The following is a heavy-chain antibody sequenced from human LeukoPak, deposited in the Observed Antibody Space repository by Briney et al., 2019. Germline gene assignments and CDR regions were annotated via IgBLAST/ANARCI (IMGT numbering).Heavy chain of an antibody. V-gene: IGHV1-24*01. D-gene: IGHD6-19*01. Sequence: GASVKVSCKVSGYIFTELSMHWVRQAPGKGLEWMGGFDPENGETIYAQKFQGRVTMTEDTSTDTAYMELSSLRSEDTAVYYCATVPIAVAGTAHFGYWGQGTLVTVSS. CDR3: ATVPIAVAGTAHFGY. CDR1: GYIFTELS. J-gene: IGHJ4*02. CDR2: FDPENGET.